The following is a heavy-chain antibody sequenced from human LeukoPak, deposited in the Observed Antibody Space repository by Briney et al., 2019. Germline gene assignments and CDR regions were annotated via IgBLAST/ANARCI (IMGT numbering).Heavy chain of an antibody. CDR2: IWYDGSNK. D-gene: IGHD4-17*01. J-gene: IGHJ6*03. CDR3: AKDPHYGDYHYYYYYMDV. V-gene: IGHV3-33*06. Sequence: GRSLRLSCAASGFTFSSYGMHWVRQAPGKGLEWVAVIWYDGSNKYYADSVKGRSTISRDNSKNTLYLQMNSLRAEDTAVYYCAKDPHYGDYHYYYYYMDVWGKGTTVTVSS. CDR1: GFTFSSYG.